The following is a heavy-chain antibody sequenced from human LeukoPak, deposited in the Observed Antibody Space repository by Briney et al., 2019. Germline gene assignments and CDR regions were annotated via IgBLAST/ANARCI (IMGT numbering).Heavy chain of an antibody. Sequence: GGSLRLSCAASGFTFSSYGMHWVRQAPGKGLEWVAVICYDGSNKYYADSVKGRFTISRDNSKNTLYLQMNSLRAEDTAVYYCARGSSMIVVVPEPLYFDYWGQGTLVTVSS. V-gene: IGHV3-33*01. CDR3: ARGSSMIVVVPEPLYFDY. CDR2: ICYDGSNK. D-gene: IGHD3-22*01. CDR1: GFTFSSYG. J-gene: IGHJ4*02.